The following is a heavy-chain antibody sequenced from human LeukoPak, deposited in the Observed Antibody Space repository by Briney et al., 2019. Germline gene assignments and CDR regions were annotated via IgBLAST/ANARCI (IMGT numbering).Heavy chain of an antibody. D-gene: IGHD3-22*01. CDR2: INAYNGNT. CDR1: GYTFTSYG. J-gene: IGHJ4*02. CDR3: AREEIDRYYDSSGFQDY. V-gene: IGHV1-18*01. Sequence: ASVKVSCKASGYTFTSYGISWVRQAPGQGLEWMGWINAYNGNTNYAQKLQGRVTMTTDTSTSTAYMELRSLRSDDTAVYYCAREEIDRYYDSSGFQDYWGQGTLVTVSS.